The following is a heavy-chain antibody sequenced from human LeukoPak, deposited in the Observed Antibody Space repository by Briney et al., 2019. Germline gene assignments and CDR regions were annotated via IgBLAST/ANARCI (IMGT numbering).Heavy chain of an antibody. J-gene: IGHJ4*02. CDR2: ISSSSGTI. CDR1: GFTFSSYN. Sequence: GGSLRLSCAASGFTFSSYNMNWVRQAPGKGLEWVSYISSSSGTIYYADSVKGRFTISRDNAKNSLYLQMNSLRAEDTAVYYCARDAVTANWGQGTLVTVSS. D-gene: IGHD1-14*01. CDR3: ARDAVTAN. V-gene: IGHV3-48*01.